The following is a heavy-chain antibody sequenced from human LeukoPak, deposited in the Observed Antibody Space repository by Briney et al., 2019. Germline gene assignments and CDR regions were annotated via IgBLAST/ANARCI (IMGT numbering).Heavy chain of an antibody. D-gene: IGHD6-6*01. V-gene: IGHV3-33*05. J-gene: IGHJ4*02. CDR3: ARLAARPY. Sequence: GGSLRLSCAASGFTFSSYGMHWVRQAPGKGLEWVAVISYDGSNKYYADSVKGRFTISRDNSKNTVYLQMSSLRAEDTAVYYCARLAARPYWGQGTLVTVSS. CDR1: GFTFSSYG. CDR2: ISYDGSNK.